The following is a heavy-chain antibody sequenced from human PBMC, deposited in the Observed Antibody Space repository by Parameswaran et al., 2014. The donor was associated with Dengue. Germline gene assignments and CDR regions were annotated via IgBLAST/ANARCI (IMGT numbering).Heavy chain of an antibody. J-gene: IGHJ4*02. CDR3: AREEAVCSSTSCYVSFDY. CDR2: INPNSGGT. V-gene: IGHV1-2*02. Sequence: WVRQAPGQGLEWMGWINPNSGGTNYAQKFQGRVTMTRDTSISTAYMELSRLRSDDTAVYYCAREEAVCSSTSCYVSFDYWGQGTLVTVSS. D-gene: IGHD2-2*01.